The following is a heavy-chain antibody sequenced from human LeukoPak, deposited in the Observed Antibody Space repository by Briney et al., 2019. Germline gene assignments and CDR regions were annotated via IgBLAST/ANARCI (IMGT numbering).Heavy chain of an antibody. CDR2: IWYDGSNK. J-gene: IGHJ6*02. CDR3: AATRYDILTGYYPDYGMDV. D-gene: IGHD3-9*01. Sequence: GRSLRLSCAASGFTFSSYGMHWVRQAPGKGLEWVAVIWYDGSNKYYADSVKGRFTISRDNSKNTLYLQMNSLRAEDTAVYYCAATRYDILTGYYPDYGMDVWGQGTTVTVSS. CDR1: GFTFSSYG. V-gene: IGHV3-33*01.